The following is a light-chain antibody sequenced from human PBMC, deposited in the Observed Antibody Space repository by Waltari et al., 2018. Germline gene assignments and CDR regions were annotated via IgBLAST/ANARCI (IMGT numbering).Light chain of an antibody. V-gene: IGLV3-1*01. Sequence: SYELTQPPSVSVSPGQTASPTCSGDRLGGKYDYWYQQKPGQSPGRVIYQDSRRSSGIPERFSGSNSGNTATLTISGSQAMDEADYYCQAWDSNTVVFGGGTKLTVL. CDR1: RLGGKY. J-gene: IGLJ2*01. CDR2: QDS. CDR3: QAWDSNTVV.